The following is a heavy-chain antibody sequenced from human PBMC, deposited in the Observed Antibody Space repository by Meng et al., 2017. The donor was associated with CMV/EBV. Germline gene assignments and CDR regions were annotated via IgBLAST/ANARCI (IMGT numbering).Heavy chain of an antibody. CDR3: AFIVVVPAANAFDI. Sequence: GGSLRLSCAASGFTFSSYSMNWVRQVPGKGLEWVSSISSSSSYIYYADSVKGRFTISRDNAKNSLYLQMNSLRAEDTALYYCAFIVVVPAANAFDIWGQGTMVTVSS. CDR1: GFTFSSYS. CDR2: ISSSSSYI. J-gene: IGHJ3*02. D-gene: IGHD2-2*01. V-gene: IGHV3-21*04.